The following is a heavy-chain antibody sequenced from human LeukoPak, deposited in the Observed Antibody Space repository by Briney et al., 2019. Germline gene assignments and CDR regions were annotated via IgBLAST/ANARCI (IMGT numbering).Heavy chain of an antibody. V-gene: IGHV3-20*04. CDR2: INWNGGST. CDR1: GFTFDDYG. J-gene: IGHJ4*02. D-gene: IGHD3-10*01. CDR3: ARGFYYYGSGSLYYFDY. Sequence: PGGSLRLSCAASGFTFDDYGMSWVRQAPGKGLEWVSGINWNGGSTGYADSVKGRFTISRDNAKNSLYLQMNSLRAEDTALYYCARGFYYYGSGSLYYFDYWGQRTLVTVSS.